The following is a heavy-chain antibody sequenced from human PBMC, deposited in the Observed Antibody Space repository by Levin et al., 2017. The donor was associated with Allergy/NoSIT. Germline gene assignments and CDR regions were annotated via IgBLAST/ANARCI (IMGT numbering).Heavy chain of an antibody. Sequence: ESLKISCTVSGGSINSYYWSWIRQPPGKGLEWIGYVFYSGSTKYNPSLKSRVAISVDTSKNQVSLNLTSVTAADTAVYYCARHPPTAPFDYWGQGTLVTVSA. CDR3: ARHPPTAPFDY. D-gene: IGHD4-17*01. CDR2: VFYSGST. V-gene: IGHV4-59*08. CDR1: GGSINSYY. J-gene: IGHJ4*02.